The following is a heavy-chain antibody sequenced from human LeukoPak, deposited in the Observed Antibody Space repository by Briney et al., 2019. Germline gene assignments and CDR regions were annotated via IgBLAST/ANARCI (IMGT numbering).Heavy chain of an antibody. CDR1: GGSISSGGYY. V-gene: IGHV4-31*03. J-gene: IGHJ4*02. D-gene: IGHD4-17*01. CDR2: IYYSGST. CDR3: ARGTMTTVTYYFDY. Sequence: SETLSLTCTVSGGSISSGGYYWSWIRQHPGKGLEWIGYIYYSGSTYYNPSLKSRVTISVDTSKNQFSLKLSSVTAADTAVYYCARGTMTTVTYYFDYWGQGTLVTVSS.